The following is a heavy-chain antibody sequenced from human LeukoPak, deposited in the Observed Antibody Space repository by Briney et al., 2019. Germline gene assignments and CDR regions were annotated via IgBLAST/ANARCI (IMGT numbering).Heavy chain of an antibody. CDR1: GYTFTSYG. CDR2: ISAYNGNT. CDR3: ARVKLPRRITIFGVVIKPYYYYYMDV. Sequence: GASVKVSCKASGYTFTSYGISWVRQAPGQGLEWMGWISAYNGNTNYAQKLQGRVTMTTDTSTSTAYMELRSPRSDDTAVYYCARVKLPRRITIFGVVIKPYYYYYMDVWGKGTTVTVSS. D-gene: IGHD3-3*01. V-gene: IGHV1-18*01. J-gene: IGHJ6*03.